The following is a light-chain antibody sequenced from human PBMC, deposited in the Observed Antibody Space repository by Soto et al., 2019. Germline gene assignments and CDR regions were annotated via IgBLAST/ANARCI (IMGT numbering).Light chain of an antibody. CDR2: WAS. Sequence: DIVMTQSPDSLAVSLGERATINCKSSQTVLDSSNNRDYLTWYQQKPGQPPKLLIYWASTREFGVPDRVSGSGSGTDFTLTIISLQAGDVGVYYCQQDYTSPRTFGHGTKVEIK. J-gene: IGKJ1*01. V-gene: IGKV4-1*01. CDR1: QTVLDSSNNRDY. CDR3: QQDYTSPRT.